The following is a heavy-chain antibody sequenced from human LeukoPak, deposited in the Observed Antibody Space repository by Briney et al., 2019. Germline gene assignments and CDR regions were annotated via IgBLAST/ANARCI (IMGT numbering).Heavy chain of an antibody. CDR3: ARGLGSSWYVSYYYYYMDV. Sequence: SETLSLTCTVSGGSISSSSYYWGWIRQPPGKGLEWIGSIYYSGSTYYNPSLKSRVTISVDTSKNQFSLKLSSVTAADTAVYYCARGLGSSWYVSYYYYYMDVWGKGTAVTVSS. CDR1: GGSISSSSYY. D-gene: IGHD6-13*01. V-gene: IGHV4-39*07. CDR2: IYYSGST. J-gene: IGHJ6*03.